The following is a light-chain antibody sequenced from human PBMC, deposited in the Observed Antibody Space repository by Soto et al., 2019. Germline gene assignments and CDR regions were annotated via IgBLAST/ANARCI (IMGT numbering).Light chain of an antibody. Sequence: QSVLTQPPSVSGAPGQRVTISCTGSSSNIGAGYDVHWYQQLPGTAPKLLIYGNSNRPSGVPDRFSGSKSGTSASLAITGLQAEDEADYYCSSYTSRSTRVFGGGTQLTVL. J-gene: IGLJ2*01. CDR1: SSNIGAGYD. CDR2: GNS. V-gene: IGLV1-40*01. CDR3: SSYTSRSTRV.